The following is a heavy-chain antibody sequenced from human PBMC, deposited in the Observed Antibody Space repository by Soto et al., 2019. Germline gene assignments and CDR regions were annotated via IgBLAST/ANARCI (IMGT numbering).Heavy chain of an antibody. Sequence: GASVKVTCKASGYTFTSYAMHWVRQAPGQRLEWMGWINAGNGNTKYSQKFQGRVTITRDTSASTAYMELSSLRSEGTAVYYCARDNLIQLWFWSNAFDIWGQGTMVTVSS. CDR2: INAGNGNT. CDR3: ARDNLIQLWFWSNAFDI. CDR1: GYTFTSYA. D-gene: IGHD5-18*01. J-gene: IGHJ3*02. V-gene: IGHV1-3*01.